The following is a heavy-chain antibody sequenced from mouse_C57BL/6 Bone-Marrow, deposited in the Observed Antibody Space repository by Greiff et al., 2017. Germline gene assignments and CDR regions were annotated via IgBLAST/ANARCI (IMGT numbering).Heavy chain of an antibody. J-gene: IGHJ4*01. V-gene: IGHV5-9-1*02. CDR1: GFTFSSYA. Sequence: DVMLVESGEGLVKPGGSLQLSCAASGFTFSSYAMSWFRQTPEKRLEWVAYISSGGDYIYYADTVKGRFPISRDNARNTLYLQMSSLKSEDSAMYYCTRGLPLNYAMDYWGQGTSVTVAS. D-gene: IGHD3-1*01. CDR3: TRGLPLNYAMDY. CDR2: ISSGGDYI.